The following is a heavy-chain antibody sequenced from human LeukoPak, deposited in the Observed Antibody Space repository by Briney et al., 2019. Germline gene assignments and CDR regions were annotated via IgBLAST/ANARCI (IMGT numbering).Heavy chain of an antibody. CDR3: ARGADYYDSSGYYYYYYMDV. V-gene: IGHV4-61*02. CDR2: IYTSGST. D-gene: IGHD3-22*01. J-gene: IGHJ6*03. CDR1: GYSISSGYY. Sequence: SETLSLTCTVSGYSISSGYYWGWIRQPAGKGLEWIGRIYTSGSTNYNPSLKSRVTISVDTSKNQFSLKLSSVTAADTAVYYCARGADYYDSSGYYYYYYMDVWGKGTTVTISS.